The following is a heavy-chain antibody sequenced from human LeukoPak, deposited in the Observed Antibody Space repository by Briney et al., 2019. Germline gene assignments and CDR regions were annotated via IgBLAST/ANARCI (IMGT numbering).Heavy chain of an antibody. Sequence: GGSLRLSCAASGFTVSSNYMSWVRQAPGKGLEWVSAISGSGGRTYYADSVKGRFTISRDNSKNTLYLQMNSLRAEDTAVYYCAKEGPSDFDSSGYYRAGLSSFDYWGQGTLVTVSS. CDR2: ISGSGGRT. V-gene: IGHV3-23*01. J-gene: IGHJ4*02. D-gene: IGHD3-22*01. CDR3: AKEGPSDFDSSGYYRAGLSSFDY. CDR1: GFTVSSNY.